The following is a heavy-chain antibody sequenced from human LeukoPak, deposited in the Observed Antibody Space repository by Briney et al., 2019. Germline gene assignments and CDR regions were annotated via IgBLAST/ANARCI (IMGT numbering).Heavy chain of an antibody. V-gene: IGHV3-23*01. CDR2: ISGSGGST. D-gene: IGHD2-21*01. CDR3: AKDVVVVIAIRGWFDP. CDR1: GFTFSSYA. Sequence: GGSLRLSCAASGFTFSSYARSWVRQAPGKGLEWVSAISGSGGSTYYADSVKGRFTISRDNSKNTLYLQMNSLRAEDTAVYYCAKDVVVVIAIRGWFDPWGQGTLVTVSS. J-gene: IGHJ5*02.